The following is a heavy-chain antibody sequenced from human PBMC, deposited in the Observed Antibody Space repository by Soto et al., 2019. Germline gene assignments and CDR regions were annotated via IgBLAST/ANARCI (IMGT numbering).Heavy chain of an antibody. D-gene: IGHD2-2*01. CDR2: IYYSGST. CDR3: ARHGPGPGCSRTSCYAVY. Sequence: QVQLQESGPGLVKPSETLSLTCTVSGGSISSYYWSWIRQPPGKGLEWIGYIYYSGSTNYNPSLKSRVTISVDTSKNQFSLKLSSVTAADTAVYYCARHGPGPGCSRTSCYAVYWGQGTLVTVSS. J-gene: IGHJ4*02. CDR1: GGSISSYY. V-gene: IGHV4-59*08.